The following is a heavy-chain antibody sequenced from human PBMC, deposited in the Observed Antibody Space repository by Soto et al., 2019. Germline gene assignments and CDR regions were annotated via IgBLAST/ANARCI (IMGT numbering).Heavy chain of an antibody. J-gene: IGHJ4*02. D-gene: IGHD3-10*01. V-gene: IGHV3-30-3*01. CDR1: GFPFSSHS. CDR3: AREWSASGDLDY. CDR2: ISYDGSIK. Sequence: QVQLVESGGGVVQPGRSLRLSCAASGFPFSSHSIQWVRQAPGKGLEWVAVISYDGSIKYYADSVKGRFTISRDNSKNTAYLQMNSLRAEDTAVFYCAREWSASGDLDYWGQGSLVIVSS.